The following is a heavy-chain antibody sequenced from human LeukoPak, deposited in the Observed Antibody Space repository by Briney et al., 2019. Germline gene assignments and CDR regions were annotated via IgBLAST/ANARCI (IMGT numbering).Heavy chain of an antibody. Sequence: SETLSLTCAVSGGSISSGGYSWSWIRQPPGKGLEWIGYIYHSGSTYYNPSLKSQVTISVDRSKNQFSLKLSSVTAADTAVYYCARVGGNVEFDYWGQGTLVTVSS. V-gene: IGHV4-30-2*01. CDR1: GGSISSGGYS. CDR2: IYHSGST. D-gene: IGHD3-16*02. CDR3: ARVGGNVEFDY. J-gene: IGHJ4*02.